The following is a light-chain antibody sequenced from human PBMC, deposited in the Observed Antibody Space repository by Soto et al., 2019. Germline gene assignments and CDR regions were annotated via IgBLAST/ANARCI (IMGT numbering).Light chain of an antibody. CDR1: ISDGGGYNY. Sequence: QSVLTQPASVNRSPGQSVTISYTGTISDGGGYNYVSWYQQYPGKAPKVMIYDVSNRPSGVSNRFSGSKSGNTASLTISGLQAEDEADYYCSSYTSSNTLYVFGTGTKVTVL. CDR2: DVS. V-gene: IGLV2-14*01. J-gene: IGLJ1*01. CDR3: SSYTSSNTLYV.